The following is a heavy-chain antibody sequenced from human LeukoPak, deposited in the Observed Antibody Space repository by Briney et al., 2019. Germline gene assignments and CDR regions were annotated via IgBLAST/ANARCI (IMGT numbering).Heavy chain of an antibody. CDR3: ARDSPNGVVAVDVQEEFDP. V-gene: IGHV4-38-2*02. J-gene: IGHJ5*02. Sequence: SETLSLTCAVSGYSISSGYHWGWIRQPPGKGLEWIGSIYHSGKTYYNPSLKSRLTISLDTSKNQFSLKLTSVTAADTAVYYCARDSPNGVVAVDVQEEFDPWGQGTLVTVSS. D-gene: IGHD2-2*01. CDR2: IYHSGKT. CDR1: GYSISSGYH.